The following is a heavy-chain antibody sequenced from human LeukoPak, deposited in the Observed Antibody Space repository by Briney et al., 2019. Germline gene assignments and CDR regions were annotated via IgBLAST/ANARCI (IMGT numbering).Heavy chain of an antibody. V-gene: IGHV3-48*04. Sequence: GGSLRLSCAASGFTFSSYSMNWVRQAPGKGLEWVSYISSSSSTIYYADSVKGRFTISRDNAKNSLYLQMNSLRAEDTAVYYCAREVPAAIVAWFDPWGQGTLVTVSS. CDR1: GFTFSSYS. J-gene: IGHJ5*02. CDR2: ISSSSSTI. CDR3: AREVPAAIVAWFDP. D-gene: IGHD2-2*01.